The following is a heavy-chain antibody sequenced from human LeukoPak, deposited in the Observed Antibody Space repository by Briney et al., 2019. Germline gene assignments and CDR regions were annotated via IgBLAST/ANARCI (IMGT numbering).Heavy chain of an antibody. CDR3: TTRRQDGW. J-gene: IGHJ4*02. V-gene: IGHV3-15*01. Sequence: GGSLRLSCVASGFTFSDAWMSWVRQAPGKGLEWVGRIKSKIEGGTIDYGAPVKGRFTISRDDSRSTLYLQMNSLKTEDTAVYYCTTRRQDGWWGKGTPVTVS. CDR1: GFTFSDAW. D-gene: IGHD2-15*01. CDR2: IKSKIEGGTI.